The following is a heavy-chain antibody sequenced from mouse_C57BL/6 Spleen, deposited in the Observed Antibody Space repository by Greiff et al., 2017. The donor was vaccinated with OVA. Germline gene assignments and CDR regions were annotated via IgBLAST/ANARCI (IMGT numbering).Heavy chain of an antibody. D-gene: IGHD1-1*01. J-gene: IGHJ4*01. Sequence: VQLQQSGAELVRPGASVKLSCTASGFNIKDDYMHWVKQRPEQGLEWIGWIDPENGDTEYASKFQGKATITADTSSNTAYLQLSSLTSEDTAVYYCTIPSYGSSPYAMDYWGQGTSVTVSS. CDR3: TIPSYGSSPYAMDY. CDR1: GFNIKDDY. CDR2: IDPENGDT. V-gene: IGHV14-4*01.